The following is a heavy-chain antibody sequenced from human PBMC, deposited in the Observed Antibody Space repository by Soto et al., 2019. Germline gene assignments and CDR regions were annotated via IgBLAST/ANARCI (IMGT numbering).Heavy chain of an antibody. D-gene: IGHD4-17*01. J-gene: IGHJ4*02. V-gene: IGHV5-51*01. Sequence: PGESLKISYQVSGYTFTIYWIGWVRQMPGKGLEWMGIIYPSDSDTRYSPSFQGQVTISADQSINTAYLQWDSLKASDTAIYYCARPANTVADHFDLWGQGTPVTVSS. CDR1: GYTFTIYW. CDR2: IYPSDSDT. CDR3: ARPANTVADHFDL.